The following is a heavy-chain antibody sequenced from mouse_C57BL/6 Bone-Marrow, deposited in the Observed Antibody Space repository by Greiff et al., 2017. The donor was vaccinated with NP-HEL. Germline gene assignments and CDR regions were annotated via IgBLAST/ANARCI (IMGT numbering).Heavy chain of an antibody. V-gene: IGHV1-77*01. D-gene: IGHD1-1*01. CDR2: IGPGSGST. Sequence: LVESGAELVKPGASVKISCKASGYTFTDYYINWVKQRPGQGLEWIGKIGPGSGSTYYNEKFKGKATLTADKSSSTAYMQLSSLTSEDSAVYFCAREDYYYGSSYWYFDVWGTGTTVTVAS. CDR3: AREDYYYGSSYWYFDV. J-gene: IGHJ1*03. CDR1: GYTFTDYY.